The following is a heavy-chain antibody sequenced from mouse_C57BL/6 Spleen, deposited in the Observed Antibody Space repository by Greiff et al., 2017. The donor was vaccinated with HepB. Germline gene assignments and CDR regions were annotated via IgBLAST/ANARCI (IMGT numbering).Heavy chain of an antibody. J-gene: IGHJ3*01. V-gene: IGHV1-81*01. Sequence: QVQLKESGAELARPGASVKLSCKASGYTFTSYGISWVKQRTGQGLEWIGEIYPRSGNTYYNEKFKGKATLTADKSSSTAYMELRSLTSEDSAVYFCAREGDSSGSWFAYWGQGTLVTVSA. CDR1: GYTFTSYG. D-gene: IGHD3-2*02. CDR3: AREGDSSGSWFAY. CDR2: IYPRSGNT.